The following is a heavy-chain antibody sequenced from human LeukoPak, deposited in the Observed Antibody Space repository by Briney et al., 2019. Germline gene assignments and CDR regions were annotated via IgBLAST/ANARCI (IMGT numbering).Heavy chain of an antibody. CDR2: IKEDGGEQ. Sequence: GGSPRLSCAASGFTFSTYWMTWVRQTPGKGLEWVANIKEDGGEQNYVDSVEGRFTISRDNTKNSVFLQMNSLRAEDTAVYYCARDLLAHDYWGQGTLVTVSS. D-gene: IGHD2-15*01. V-gene: IGHV3-7*01. CDR1: GFTFSTYW. CDR3: ARDLLAHDY. J-gene: IGHJ4*02.